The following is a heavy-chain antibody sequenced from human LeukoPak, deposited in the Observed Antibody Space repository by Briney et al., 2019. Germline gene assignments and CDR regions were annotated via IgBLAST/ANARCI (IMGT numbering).Heavy chain of an antibody. CDR1: GYTLTELS. J-gene: IGHJ1*01. D-gene: IGHD2-15*01. CDR3: ATGALGYCSGGSCYGEYFQH. CDR2: FYPEDGET. Sequence: SVKVSCKVSGYTLTELSMHWVRQTPGKGREWMGGFYPEDGETIYAQKFQGRVTMTEDTSTDTAYMELSSLRSEDTAVYYCATGALGYCSGGSCYGEYFQHWGQGTLVTVSS. V-gene: IGHV1-24*01.